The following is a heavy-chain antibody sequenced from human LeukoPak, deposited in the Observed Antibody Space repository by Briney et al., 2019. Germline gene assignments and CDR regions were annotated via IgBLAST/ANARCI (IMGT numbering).Heavy chain of an antibody. Sequence: PGGSLRLSCAASGFTFSSCGMQWLRQAPGKGLEWVAVISYDGSNKYYADSVKGRFIISRDNSKNTLYLQMHSLRAEDTAVYYCAKDWGLAADGNYFDYWGQGTLVTVST. J-gene: IGHJ4*02. V-gene: IGHV3-30*18. CDR2: ISYDGSNK. CDR3: AKDWGLAADGNYFDY. CDR1: GFTFSSCG. D-gene: IGHD6-13*01.